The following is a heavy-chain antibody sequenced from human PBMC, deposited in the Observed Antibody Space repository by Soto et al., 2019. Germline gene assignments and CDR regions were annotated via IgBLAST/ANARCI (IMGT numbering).Heavy chain of an antibody. V-gene: IGHV3-30-3*01. J-gene: IGHJ4*02. CDR1: GFTFSSYA. Sequence: QVQLVESGGGVVQPGRSLRLSCAASGFTFSSYAMHWVRQAPGKGLAWVAVISYDGSNKYYADSVKGRFTISRDNSKNTLYLQMNSLRAEDTAVYYCARDQGTDFKYDCCDYWGQGTLVSVSS. D-gene: IGHD2-21*02. CDR3: ARDQGTDFKYDCCDY. CDR2: ISYDGSNK.